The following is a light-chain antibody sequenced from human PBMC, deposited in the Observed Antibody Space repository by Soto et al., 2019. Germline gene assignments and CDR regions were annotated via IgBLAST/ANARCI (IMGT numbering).Light chain of an antibody. CDR2: DTS. CDR3: QQYDQLPLT. CDR1: QDISNY. Sequence: DIQMTQSPSSLSASVGDRVTITCRASQDISNYLNWYQQKTGKAPKLLIYDTSNLETGVPSRFSGSGSETDFTFTISSLQPEDIATYYCQQYDQLPLTFGGGTKVEIK. J-gene: IGKJ4*01. V-gene: IGKV1-33*01.